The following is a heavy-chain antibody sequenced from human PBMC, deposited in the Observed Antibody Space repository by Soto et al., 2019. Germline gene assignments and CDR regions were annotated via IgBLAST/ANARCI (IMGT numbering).Heavy chain of an antibody. CDR3: ARVGGVAARTFDF. V-gene: IGHV4-59*01. Sequence: PSETLSLTCTVSGGSISRFYWSWVRQPPGKGLEWIGYLYYSGNTNYNPSLKSRVTISVDASKNQVSLRLTSVTAADTAVYYCARVGGVAARTFDFWGQGTVVTVSS. CDR2: LYYSGNT. CDR1: GGSISRFY. D-gene: IGHD2-15*01. J-gene: IGHJ4*02.